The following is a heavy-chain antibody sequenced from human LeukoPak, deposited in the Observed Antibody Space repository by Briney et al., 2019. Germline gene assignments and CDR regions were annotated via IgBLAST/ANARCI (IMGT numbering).Heavy chain of an antibody. J-gene: IGHJ4*02. D-gene: IGHD6-13*01. Sequence: PGGSLRLSCAASGFTFSSYWMSWIRQAPGKGLEWVSYISSSGSTIYYADSVKGRFTISRDNAKNSLYLQMNSLRAEDTAVYYCASGPSVAAAGPEPLDYWGQGTLVTVSS. V-gene: IGHV3-11*04. CDR1: GFTFSSYW. CDR3: ASGPSVAAAGPEPLDY. CDR2: ISSSGSTI.